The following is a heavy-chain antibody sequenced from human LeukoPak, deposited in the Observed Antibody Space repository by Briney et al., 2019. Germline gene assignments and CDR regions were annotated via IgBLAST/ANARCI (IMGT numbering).Heavy chain of an antibody. J-gene: IGHJ4*02. CDR3: AKGGSVVRGESPSLY. CDR2: ISGSGGST. Sequence: GGSLRLSCAASGFTFSSYAMSWVRQAPGKGLEWVSAISGSGGSTYYADSVKGRFTISRDNSKNTLYLQMNSLRAEDTAVYYCAKGGSVVRGESPSLYWGQGTLVTVSS. D-gene: IGHD3-10*01. CDR1: GFTFSSYA. V-gene: IGHV3-23*01.